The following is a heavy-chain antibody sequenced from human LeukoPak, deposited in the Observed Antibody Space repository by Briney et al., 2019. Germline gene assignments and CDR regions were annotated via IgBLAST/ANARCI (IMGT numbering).Heavy chain of an antibody. CDR3: AREVQGYFQH. Sequence: PGRSLRLSCAASGFTFSSYGMHWVRLAPGKGLEWVAVIWYDGSNKYYADSVKGRFTISRDNSKNTLYLQMNSLRAEDTAVYYCAREVQGYFQHWGQGTLVTVSS. CDR1: GFTFSSYG. CDR2: IWYDGSNK. V-gene: IGHV3-33*01. J-gene: IGHJ1*01.